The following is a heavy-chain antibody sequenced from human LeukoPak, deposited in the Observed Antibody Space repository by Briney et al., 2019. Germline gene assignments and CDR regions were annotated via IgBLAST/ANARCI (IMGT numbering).Heavy chain of an antibody. D-gene: IGHD4-11*01. CDR1: GFTFSSYS. J-gene: IGHJ6*03. V-gene: IGHV3-48*04. CDR2: VSSSSSTI. CDR3: ARKFTRSWTTVTTAVQGYYYYYMDV. Sequence: GGSLRLSCAASGFTFSSYSMNWVRQAPGKGLEWVSYVSSSSSTIYYADSVKGRFTISRGNAKNSLYLQMNSLRAEDTAVYYCARKFTRSWTTVTTAVQGYYYYYMDVWGKGTTVTVSS.